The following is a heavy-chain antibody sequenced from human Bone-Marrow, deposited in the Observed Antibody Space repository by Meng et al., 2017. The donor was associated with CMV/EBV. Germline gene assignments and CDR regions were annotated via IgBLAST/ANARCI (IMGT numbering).Heavy chain of an antibody. CDR2: INPNSGGT. V-gene: IGHV1-2*02. J-gene: IGHJ4*02. CDR1: GYTFTGYY. Sequence: ASVKVFCKASGYTFTGYYMHWVRQAPGQGLEWMGWINPNSGGTNYAQKFQGRVTMTRDTSISTTYMELGRLRSDDTVVYYCARSLNHYAARGSGSYHAYWGQGTLVTVSS. D-gene: IGHD1-26*01. CDR3: ARSLNHYAARGSGSYHAY.